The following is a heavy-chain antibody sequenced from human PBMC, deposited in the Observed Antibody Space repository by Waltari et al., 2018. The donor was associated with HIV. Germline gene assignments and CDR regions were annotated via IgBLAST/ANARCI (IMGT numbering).Heavy chain of an antibody. Sequence: QLQLQESGPGLVKPSETLSLTCTVSGGSISSSNYYWGGLRQPPVKGLEWIGSIYYSGSPSYNPSLKSRVTISIDTAKNQCSLKLSSVTAADTAVYYCARHRRNDIGDYWGQGTLVTVSS. CDR3: ARHRRNDIGDY. CDR2: IYYSGSP. D-gene: IGHD3-9*01. CDR1: GGSISSSNYY. V-gene: IGHV4-39*01. J-gene: IGHJ4*02.